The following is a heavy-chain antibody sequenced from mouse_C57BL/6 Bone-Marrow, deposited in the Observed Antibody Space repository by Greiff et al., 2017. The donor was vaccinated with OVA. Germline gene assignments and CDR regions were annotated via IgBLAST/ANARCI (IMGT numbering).Heavy chain of an antibody. Sequence: SGFTFSDHGMHWVRQAPEKGLEWVAYISSGSSTIYYADTVKGRFTISRDNAKNTLFLQMTSLRSEDTAMYYCARGSGAWFASWGHGTLVTVS. CDR1: GFTFSDHG. V-gene: IGHV5-17*01. CDR2: ISSGSSTI. CDR3: ARGSGAWFAS. J-gene: IGHJ3*01.